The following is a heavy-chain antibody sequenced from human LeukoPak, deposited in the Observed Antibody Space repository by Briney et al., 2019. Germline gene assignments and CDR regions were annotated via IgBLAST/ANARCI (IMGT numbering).Heavy chain of an antibody. CDR2: IYYSGST. J-gene: IGHJ4*02. Sequence: SETLSLTCTVSGGSISSYYWSWIRQPPGKGLEWIGYIYYSGSTNYNPSLKSRVTISVETSKNEFSLKLRSVTAADTAVYYCAKGIFSSSWSYHDYWGQGTLVTVSS. V-gene: IGHV4-59*12. CDR3: AKGIFSSSWSYHDY. D-gene: IGHD6-13*01. CDR1: GGSISSYY.